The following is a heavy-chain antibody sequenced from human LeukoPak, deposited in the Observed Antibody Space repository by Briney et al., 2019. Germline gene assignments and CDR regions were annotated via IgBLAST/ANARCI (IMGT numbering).Heavy chain of an antibody. CDR1: GYTFISYG. CDR3: ARGLWAINTGSSPFDY. CDR2: ISAYNGDT. D-gene: IGHD1-26*01. J-gene: IGHJ4*02. V-gene: IGHV1-18*01. Sequence: ASVNVSCKTSGYTFISYGITWVRQAPGQGLEWMGWISAYNGDTNYAQKFQGRVTMTTDTSTTTAYMELRSLISDDTAVYYCARGLWAINTGSSPFDYWGQGSLITVSS.